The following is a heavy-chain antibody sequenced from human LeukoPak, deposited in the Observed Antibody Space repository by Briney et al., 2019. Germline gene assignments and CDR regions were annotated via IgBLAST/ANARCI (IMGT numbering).Heavy chain of an antibody. V-gene: IGHV4-59*08. CDR2: IYYSGST. Sequence: SETLSLTCTVAGGSISGYYWSWIRQPPGKGLEWIGYIYYSGSTYYNPSLKTRVTISVDTSKNQFSLKLSSVTAADTAAYYCARLALLGVVTASKYYFDYWGQGTLVTVSS. CDR3: ARLALLGVVTASKYYFDY. D-gene: IGHD2-21*02. J-gene: IGHJ4*02. CDR1: GGSISGYY.